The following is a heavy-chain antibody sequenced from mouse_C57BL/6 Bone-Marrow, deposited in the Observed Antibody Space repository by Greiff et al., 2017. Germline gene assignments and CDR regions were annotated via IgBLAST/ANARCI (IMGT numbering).Heavy chain of an antibody. Sequence: QVQLQQPGTELVKPGASVKLSCKASGYTFTSYWMHWVKQRPGQGLEWIGNINPSNGGTNYNEKFKSKATLTVDKSSSTAYMQLSRRTSEDSAVYYWARGEQLRLRSYAMDYWGQGTSVTVSS. CDR1: GYTFTSYW. CDR2: INPSNGGT. V-gene: IGHV1-53*01. D-gene: IGHD3-2*02. CDR3: ARGEQLRLRSYAMDY. J-gene: IGHJ4*01.